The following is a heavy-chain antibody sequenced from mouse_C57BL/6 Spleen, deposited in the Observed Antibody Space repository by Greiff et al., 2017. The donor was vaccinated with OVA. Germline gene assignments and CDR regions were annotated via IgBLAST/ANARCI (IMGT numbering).Heavy chain of an antibody. V-gene: IGHV1-54*01. J-gene: IGHJ2*01. CDR1: GYAFTNYL. CDR3: ARGTTVAFDY. CDR2: INPGSGGT. D-gene: IGHD1-1*01. Sequence: QVQLKESGAELVRPGTSVKVSCKASGYAFTNYLIEWVKQRPGQGLEWIGVINPGSGGTNYNEKFKGKATLTADKSSSTAYMQLSSLTSEDSAVYFCARGTTVAFDYWGQGTTLTVSS.